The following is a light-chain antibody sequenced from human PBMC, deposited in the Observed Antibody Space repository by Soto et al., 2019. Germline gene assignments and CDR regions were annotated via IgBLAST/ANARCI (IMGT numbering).Light chain of an antibody. CDR1: QSLSINS. V-gene: IGKV3-20*01. CDR3: QQYDGSPRT. J-gene: IGKJ3*01. CDR2: GAS. Sequence: EIVLTQSPGTLSLSPGERATLSCRASQSLSINSLAWYQQKPGQSPRLLVYGASTRDTGIPDRFRGSGSGTDFALTISSLEPEDLAMYYCQQYDGSPRTFGPGTKVDIK.